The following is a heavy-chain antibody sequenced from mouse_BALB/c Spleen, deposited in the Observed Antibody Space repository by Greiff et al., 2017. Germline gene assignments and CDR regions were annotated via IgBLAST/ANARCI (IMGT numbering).Heavy chain of an antibody. CDR3: NAVSITTVVARAY. V-gene: IGHV14-4*02. CDR1: GFNIKDYY. J-gene: IGHJ3*01. D-gene: IGHD1-1*01. Sequence: DVQLQESGAELVRSGASVKLSCTASGFNIKDYYMHWVKQRPEQGLEWIGWIDPENGDTEYAPKFQGKATMTADTSSNTAYLQLSSLTSEDTAVYYCNAVSITTVVARAYWGQGTLATVSA. CDR2: IDPENGDT.